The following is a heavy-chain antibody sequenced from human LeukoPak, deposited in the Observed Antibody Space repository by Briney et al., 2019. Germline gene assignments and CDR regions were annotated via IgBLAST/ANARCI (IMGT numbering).Heavy chain of an antibody. Sequence: SETLSLTCTVSGGSISSYYWSWIRQPPGKELEWIGYIYYSGSTNYNPSLKSRVTISVDTSKTQFSLKLSSVTAADTAVYYCASGPDDSSGSDDYSFDYWGQGTLVTVSS. D-gene: IGHD3-22*01. CDR2: IYYSGST. V-gene: IGHV4-59*08. J-gene: IGHJ4*02. CDR3: ASGPDDSSGSDDYSFDY. CDR1: GGSISSYY.